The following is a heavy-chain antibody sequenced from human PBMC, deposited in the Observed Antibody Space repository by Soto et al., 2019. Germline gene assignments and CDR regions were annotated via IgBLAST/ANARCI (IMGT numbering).Heavy chain of an antibody. Sequence: HPGGSLRLSCTDSGFTFGDYAMSWVRQAPGKGLEGVGFIRSKAYGGTTEYAASVKGRFTISRDDSKSIAYLQMNSLKTEDTAVYYCTRHPNEHIVVLTAHYYGMDVWGQGTTVTVSS. CDR2: IRSKAYGGTT. J-gene: IGHJ6*02. CDR3: TRHPNEHIVVLTAHYYGMDV. D-gene: IGHD2-21*02. CDR1: GFTFGDYA. V-gene: IGHV3-49*04.